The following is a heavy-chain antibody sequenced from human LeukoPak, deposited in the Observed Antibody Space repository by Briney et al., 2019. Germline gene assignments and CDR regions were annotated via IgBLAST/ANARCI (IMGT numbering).Heavy chain of an antibody. V-gene: IGHV3-11*04. CDR1: GLTFSDYY. CDR3: AIQITMIVVVPYFDY. J-gene: IGHJ4*02. D-gene: IGHD3-22*01. Sequence: PGGSLRLSCAASGLTFSDYYMTWIRQAPGKGLEWVAYISRSGSTIHSADSVKGRFTVSRDNAKNSLFLHMNSLRAEDTAIYYCAIQITMIVVVPYFDYWGQGTLVTVSS. CDR2: ISRSGSTI.